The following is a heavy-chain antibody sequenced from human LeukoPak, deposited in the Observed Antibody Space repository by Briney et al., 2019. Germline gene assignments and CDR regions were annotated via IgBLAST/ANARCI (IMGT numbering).Heavy chain of an antibody. J-gene: IGHJ5*02. CDR2: IRSKAYGGTT. D-gene: IGHD1-26*01. V-gene: IGHV3-49*04. CDR3: TSKPESGSYLYP. Sequence: GGSLRLSCAASGFTFSTYSMKWVRQAPGKGLEWVGFIRSKAYGGTTEYAASVKGRFTISRDDSKSIAYLQMNSLKTEDTAVYYCTSKPESGSYLYPWGQGTLVTVSS. CDR1: GFTFSTYS.